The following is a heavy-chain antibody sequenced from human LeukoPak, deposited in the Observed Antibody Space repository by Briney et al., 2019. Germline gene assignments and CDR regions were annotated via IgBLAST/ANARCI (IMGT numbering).Heavy chain of an antibody. J-gene: IGHJ4*02. CDR2: IYYSGST. CDR1: GGSISSSSYY. D-gene: IGHD6-13*01. V-gene: IGHV4-39*07. CDR3: AREGSSSQDFDY. Sequence: PSETLSLTCTVSGGSISSSSYYWGWIRQPPGKGLEWIGSIYYSGSTYYNPSLKSRVTISVDTSKNQFSLKLSSVTAADTAVYYCAREGSSSQDFDYWGQGTLVTVSS.